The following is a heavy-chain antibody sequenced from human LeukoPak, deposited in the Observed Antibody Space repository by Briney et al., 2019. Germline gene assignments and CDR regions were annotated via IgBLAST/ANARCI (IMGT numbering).Heavy chain of an antibody. CDR1: GFTFSSYS. Sequence: GGSLRLSCAASGFTFSSYSMNWVRQAPGKGLEWVSSISSSSSYIYYADSVKGRFTISRDNAKNSLYLQMNSLRAEYTAVYYCARDPPLYYYDSSGSDYWGQGTLVTVSS. CDR2: ISSSSSYI. J-gene: IGHJ4*02. CDR3: ARDPPLYYYDSSGSDY. V-gene: IGHV3-21*01. D-gene: IGHD3-22*01.